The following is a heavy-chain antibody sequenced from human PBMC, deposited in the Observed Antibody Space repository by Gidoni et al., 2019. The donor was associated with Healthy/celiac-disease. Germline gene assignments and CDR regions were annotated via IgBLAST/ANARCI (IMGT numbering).Heavy chain of an antibody. CDR2: IFSNDEK. CDR1: GFSLSNARLG. CDR3: ARILRSSGWYSTYGMDV. Sequence: QVTLKESGPVLVQPTATLKLTCTVPGFSLSNARLGVSWVRQPPGKALEWLAHIFSNDEKSYSTSLKSRLTISKDTSKSQVVLTMTNMDPVDTATYYCARILRSSGWYSTYGMDVWGQGTTVTVSS. J-gene: IGHJ6*02. V-gene: IGHV2-26*01. D-gene: IGHD6-19*01.